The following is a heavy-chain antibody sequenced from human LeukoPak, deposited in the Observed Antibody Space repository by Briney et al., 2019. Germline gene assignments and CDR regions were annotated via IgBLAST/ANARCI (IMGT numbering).Heavy chain of an antibody. CDR2: VYYSGTT. Sequence: SETLSLTCTVSGGSISNSGFYWGWIRQPPGKGLEWIGSVYYSGTTYYHPSLKSRATVSVDTSKNQFSLNLSSVTAADTAVHYCTKDFGNHRTDCWGQGTLVTVSS. V-gene: IGHV4-39*02. J-gene: IGHJ4*02. D-gene: IGHD1-14*01. CDR1: GGSISNSGFY. CDR3: TKDFGNHRTDC.